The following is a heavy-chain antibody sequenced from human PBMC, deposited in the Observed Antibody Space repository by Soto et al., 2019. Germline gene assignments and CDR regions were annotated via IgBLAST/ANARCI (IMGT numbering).Heavy chain of an antibody. CDR3: ASSQGPGGFDY. D-gene: IGHD3-16*01. Sequence: SETLSLTCTVSGGSVSGGSYYWSWIRQSPGKGLEWIGYIYYSGSTNYNPSLKRRVTISVDTSKNQFSLKLSSVTAAETALYYWASSQGPGGFDYWGQGTLVTVSS. V-gene: IGHV4-61*01. J-gene: IGHJ4*02. CDR2: IYYSGST. CDR1: GGSVSGGSYY.